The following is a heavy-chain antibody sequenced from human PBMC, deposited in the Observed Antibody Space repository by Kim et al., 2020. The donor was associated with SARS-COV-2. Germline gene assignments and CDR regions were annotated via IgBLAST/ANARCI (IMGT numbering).Heavy chain of an antibody. Sequence: TYSPSLKNRITISVDTSRNEFSLKMSSVTAADTAICYCGRVLNSGYSDDWGQGILVTVSS. D-gene: IGHD3-22*01. J-gene: IGHJ4*02. CDR3: GRVLNSGYSDD. V-gene: IGHV4-4*09.